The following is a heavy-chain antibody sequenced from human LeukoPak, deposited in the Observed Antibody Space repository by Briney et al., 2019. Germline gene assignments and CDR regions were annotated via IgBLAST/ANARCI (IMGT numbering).Heavy chain of an antibody. CDR3: ARWAGYYYDSSGYYVDY. Sequence: ASVKVSCKASGYTFTSYGMSWVRQAPGQGLEGMGCISAYNGNTKSVQKLQGRVTMTTDTSTSTAYMELRSLRSDDTAVYYCARWAGYYYDSSGYYVDYWGQGTLVTVSS. CDR1: GYTFTSYG. D-gene: IGHD3-22*01. CDR2: ISAYNGNT. J-gene: IGHJ4*02. V-gene: IGHV1-18*01.